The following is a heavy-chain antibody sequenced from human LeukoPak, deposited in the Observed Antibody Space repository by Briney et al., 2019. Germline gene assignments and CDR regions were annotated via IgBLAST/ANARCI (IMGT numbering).Heavy chain of an antibody. CDR1: GFTFSSYW. J-gene: IGHJ4*02. D-gene: IGHD3-3*01. CDR3: ARESPRGFLEWLSLYYFDY. V-gene: IGHV3-7*01. CDR2: IKQDGSEE. Sequence: PGGSLRLSCAASGFTFSSYWMSWVRQAPGKGLEWVANIKQDGSEEYYVDSVKGRFTISRDNAKNSLYLQMNSLRAEDTAVYYCARESPRGFLEWLSLYYFDYWGQGTLVTVSS.